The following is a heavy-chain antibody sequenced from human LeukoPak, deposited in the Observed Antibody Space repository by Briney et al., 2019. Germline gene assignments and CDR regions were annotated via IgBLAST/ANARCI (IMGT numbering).Heavy chain of an antibody. J-gene: IGHJ4*02. D-gene: IGHD5-18*01. V-gene: IGHV3-9*01. Sequence: PGGSLRLSCAASGFTFDDYAMHWVRQAPGKGLEWVSGISWCSGSIDYADSVKGRFTISRDNAKNSLYLQMNSLRAEDTALYYCAKDGGGYSYGYFDYWGQGTLVTVSS. CDR2: ISWCSGSI. CDR3: AKDGGGYSYGYFDY. CDR1: GFTFDDYA.